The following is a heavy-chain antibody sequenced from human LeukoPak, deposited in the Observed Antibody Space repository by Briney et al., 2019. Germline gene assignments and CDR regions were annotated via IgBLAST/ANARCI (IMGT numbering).Heavy chain of an antibody. V-gene: IGHV3-15*01. Sequence: GGSLRLSCATSGFTFSNVWMSWVRQAPGKGREWVGRIKSKPDGGTTDYAAHVKGRFTISRDDSKNTLYLQMNSLKTEDTAVYYCTTDEWELHFDYWGQGTLVTVSS. CDR2: IKSKPDGGTT. CDR1: GFTFSNVW. CDR3: TTDEWELHFDY. D-gene: IGHD1-26*01. J-gene: IGHJ4*02.